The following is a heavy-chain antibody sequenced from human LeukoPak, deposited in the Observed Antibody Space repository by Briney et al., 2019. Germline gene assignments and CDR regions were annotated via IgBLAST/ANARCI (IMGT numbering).Heavy chain of an antibody. D-gene: IGHD3-16*02. V-gene: IGHV4-59*12. CDR3: ARAPHRSYYNRDV. Sequence: SETLSLTCTVSGDSISSSYWSWVRQPPPKGLERVGYIYYNRTTNYNPSLKSRVTISGVTTKSQFSLKLSSVTAADTAVYYCARAPHRSYYNRDVWGKGATVTVSS. J-gene: IGHJ6*03. CDR1: GDSISSSY. CDR2: IYYNRTT.